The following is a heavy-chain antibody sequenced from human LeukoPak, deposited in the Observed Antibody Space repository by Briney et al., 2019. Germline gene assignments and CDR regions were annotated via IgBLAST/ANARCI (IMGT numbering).Heavy chain of an antibody. V-gene: IGHV4-4*07. J-gene: IGHJ5*02. CDR1: GGSISSYY. D-gene: IGHD3-10*01. CDR3: ARGRVSSHYASVWFDP. CDR2: IYTSGST. Sequence: SETLSLTCTVSGGSISSYYWSWIRQPAGKGLEWIGRIYTSGSTNYNPSLKSRGTISVDKSKNPFSLNLSSVTAADTAVYYCARGRVSSHYASVWFDPWGQGTLVTVSS.